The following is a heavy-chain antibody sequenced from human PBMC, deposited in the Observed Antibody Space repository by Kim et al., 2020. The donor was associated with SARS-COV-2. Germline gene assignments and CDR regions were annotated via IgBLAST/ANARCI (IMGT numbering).Heavy chain of an antibody. V-gene: IGHV3-9*01. D-gene: IGHD2-15*01. Sequence: ICYADSVKGRFSTSRDNAKNSVYLQMNSLRAEDTALYYCTKYKLPGVADYWSRGTLVTVSS. CDR3: TKYKLPGVADY. J-gene: IGHJ4*02. CDR2: I.